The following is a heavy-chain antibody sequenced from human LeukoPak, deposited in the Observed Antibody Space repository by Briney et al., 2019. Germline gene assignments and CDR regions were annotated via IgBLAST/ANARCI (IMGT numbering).Heavy chain of an antibody. Sequence: ASVKVSCKASGGTFSSYAISWVRQAPGQGLEWMGGIIPIFGTANYAQKFQGRVTITADESTSTAYMELSSLRSEDTAVYYCARQPDIVVVPAWMWEQQLGKYYYGMDVWGQGTTVTVSS. CDR3: ARQPDIVVVPAWMWEQQLGKYYYGMDV. CDR1: GGTFSSYA. CDR2: IIPIFGTA. D-gene: IGHD2-2*01. V-gene: IGHV1-69*13. J-gene: IGHJ6*02.